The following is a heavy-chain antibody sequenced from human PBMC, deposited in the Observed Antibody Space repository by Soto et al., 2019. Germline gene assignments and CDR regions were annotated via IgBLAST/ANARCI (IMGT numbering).Heavy chain of an antibody. Sequence: QVQLVESGGGVVQPGKSLRLSCAASGFTFSSYAMHWVRQAPGKGLEWVAVISYDGSNKYYADSVKGRFTISRDNSKNTLYLQMNSLRADDTAVYYCARDGGSYWGQGTPVTVSS. D-gene: IGHD3-16*01. CDR2: ISYDGSNK. V-gene: IGHV3-30-3*01. J-gene: IGHJ4*02. CDR1: GFTFSSYA. CDR3: ARDGGSY.